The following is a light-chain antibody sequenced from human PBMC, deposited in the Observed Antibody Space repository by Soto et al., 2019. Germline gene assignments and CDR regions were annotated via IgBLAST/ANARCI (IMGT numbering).Light chain of an antibody. CDR1: QSLLFSTNNKNY. CDR3: QQYFATPLT. J-gene: IGKJ4*01. Sequence: DIVMTQSPDSLAVSPGERATFNCKSSQSLLFSTNNKNYLAWYQQKLGQPPKLLIYWASARDSGVPERFSGSGSETNFTLTISTVQAEDVAVYYRQQYFATPLTFGGGTKVDIK. CDR2: WAS. V-gene: IGKV4-1*01.